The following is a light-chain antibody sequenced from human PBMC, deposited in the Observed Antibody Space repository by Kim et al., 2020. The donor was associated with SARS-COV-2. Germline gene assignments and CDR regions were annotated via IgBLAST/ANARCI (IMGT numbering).Light chain of an antibody. V-gene: IGLV1-36*01. CDR2: YDD. Sequence: QSVLTQPPSVSEAPRQRVTISCSGSSSNIEHNAVNWYQQLPGKAPKLLIYYDDLLPSGVSDRFSGSKSGTSAPLAISGLQSEDEADYYCAAWDDRLNGPVFGGGTQLTVL. CDR1: SSNIEHNA. J-gene: IGLJ3*02. CDR3: AAWDDRLNGPV.